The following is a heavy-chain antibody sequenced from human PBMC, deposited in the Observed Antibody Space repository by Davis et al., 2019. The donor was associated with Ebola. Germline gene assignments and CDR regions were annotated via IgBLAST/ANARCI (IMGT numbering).Heavy chain of an antibody. CDR1: GFTFSGSA. CDR2: IRSKANSYAT. D-gene: IGHD7-27*01. Sequence: GGSLRLSCAASGFTFSGSAMHWVRQASGKGLAWVGRIRSKANSYATAYAASVKGRFTISRDDSKNTAYLQMNSLKTEDTAVYYCTTYAGARPGFDHWGQGTLVTVSS. CDR3: TTYAGARPGFDH. J-gene: IGHJ4*02. V-gene: IGHV3-73*01.